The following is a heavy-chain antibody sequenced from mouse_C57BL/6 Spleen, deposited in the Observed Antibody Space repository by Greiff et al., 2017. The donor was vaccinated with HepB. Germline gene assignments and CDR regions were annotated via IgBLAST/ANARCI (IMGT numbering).Heavy chain of an antibody. CDR3: TREDGYSFAY. D-gene: IGHD2-3*01. CDR1: GYTFTDYE. V-gene: IGHV1-15*01. CDR2: IDPETGGT. Sequence: VQLQQSGAELVRPGASVTLSCKASGYTFTDYEMHWVKQTPVHGLEWIGAIDPETGGTAYNQKFKGKAILTADKSSSTAYMELRSLTSEDSAVYYCTREDGYSFAYWGQGTLVTVSA. J-gene: IGHJ3*01.